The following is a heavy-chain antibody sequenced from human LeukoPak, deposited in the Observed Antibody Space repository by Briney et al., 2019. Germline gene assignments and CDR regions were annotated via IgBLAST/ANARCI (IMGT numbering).Heavy chain of an antibody. V-gene: IGHV3-48*01. Sequence: GGSLRLSCAASGFKFSDYSMNWVRQVPGKGLEWISYIGTDSGNTNYADSVKGRFTISGDKAKNSLYLQMNSLRVEDTAVYYCARDYKYAFDNWGQGTLVTVSS. CDR2: IGTDSGNT. CDR1: GFKFSDYS. D-gene: IGHD5-24*01. J-gene: IGHJ4*02. CDR3: ARDYKYAFDN.